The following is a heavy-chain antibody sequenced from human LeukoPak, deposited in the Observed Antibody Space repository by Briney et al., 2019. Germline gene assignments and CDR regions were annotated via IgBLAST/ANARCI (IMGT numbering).Heavy chain of an antibody. D-gene: IGHD6-6*01. CDR2: ISPSGGST. J-gene: IGHJ3*02. V-gene: IGHV1-46*01. Sequence: GASVKVSCKAFGYTFTSNYMHWVRQAPGQGPEWMGVISPSGGSTTYAQKFQGRVTLTRDMSTSTDYLELSSLRSEDTAVYYCARDSPYSSSVRSAFDIWGQGTMVTVSS. CDR1: GYTFTSNY. CDR3: ARDSPYSSSVRSAFDI.